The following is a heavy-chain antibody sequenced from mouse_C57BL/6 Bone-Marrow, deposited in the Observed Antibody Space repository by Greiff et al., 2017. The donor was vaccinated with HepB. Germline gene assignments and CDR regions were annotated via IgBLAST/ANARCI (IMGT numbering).Heavy chain of an antibody. V-gene: IGHV1-20*01. D-gene: IGHD3-2*02. CDR1: GYSFTGYF. CDR2: INPYNGDT. J-gene: IGHJ4*01. Sequence: EVQLQQSGPELVKPGDSVKISCKASGYSFTGYFLHWVMQSHGKSLEWIGRINPYNGDTFYNQKFKGKATLTVDKSSSTAHMELRSLTSEDSAVYYCARRGLLRDAMDYWGQGTSVTVSS. CDR3: ARRGLLRDAMDY.